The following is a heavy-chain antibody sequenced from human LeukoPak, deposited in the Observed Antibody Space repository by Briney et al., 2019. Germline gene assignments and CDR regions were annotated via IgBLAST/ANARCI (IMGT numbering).Heavy chain of an antibody. Sequence: GGSLRLSCAASGFTFSSYAMSWVRQAPGKGMEWVANIKYDVSEIHYVDSVKGRFTISRDNAENSLYLQMNSLRAEDTAVYYCAREATYNYAYALDYWGQGTLVTVSS. D-gene: IGHD5-18*01. CDR1: GFTFSSYA. V-gene: IGHV3-7*01. CDR3: AREATYNYAYALDY. J-gene: IGHJ4*02. CDR2: IKYDVSEI.